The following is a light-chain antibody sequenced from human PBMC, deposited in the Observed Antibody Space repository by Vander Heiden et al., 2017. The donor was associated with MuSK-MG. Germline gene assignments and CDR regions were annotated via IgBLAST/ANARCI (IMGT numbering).Light chain of an antibody. CDR2: DAS. Sequence: EIVLTQSPATLSLSPGERATLSCRASQSVSSYLAWYQQKPVQAPRLLIYDASNRATGIPARFSGSGSGTDFTLTIISLEPEDFAVYYCQQRSNWHRFGGGTKVEIK. V-gene: IGKV3D-11*02. J-gene: IGKJ4*02. CDR3: QQRSNWHR. CDR1: QSVSSY.